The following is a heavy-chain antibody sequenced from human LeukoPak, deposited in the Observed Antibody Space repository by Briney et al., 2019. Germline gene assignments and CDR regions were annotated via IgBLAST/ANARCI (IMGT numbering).Heavy chain of an antibody. V-gene: IGHV2-70*01. J-gene: IGHJ6*03. CDR3: ARTLLSMVRGVQNPYYMDV. CDR2: IDWDDDK. D-gene: IGHD3-10*01. CDR1: GFSLSTSGMC. Sequence: ESGPTLVNPTQTLTLTCTFSGFSLSTSGMCVSWIRQPPGKALEWLALIDWDDDKYYSTSLKTRLTISKDTSKNQVVLTMTNMDPVDTATYYCARTLLSMVRGVQNPYYMDVWGKGTTVTISS.